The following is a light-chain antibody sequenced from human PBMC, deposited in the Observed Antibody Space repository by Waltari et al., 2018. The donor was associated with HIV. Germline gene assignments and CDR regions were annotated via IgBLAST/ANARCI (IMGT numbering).Light chain of an antibody. J-gene: IGLJ2*01. CDR3: QSADSSGSPYVV. CDR1: ALPKQY. V-gene: IGLV3-25*03. CDR2: KDS. Sequence: SYELTQPTSVSVSPGQTARITCSGDALPKQYTYWYQQKPGQAPVLVIDKDSERPSGFPERFSGSNSGTTVTLTISGVQAEDEADYYCQSADSSGSPYVVFGGGTKLTVL.